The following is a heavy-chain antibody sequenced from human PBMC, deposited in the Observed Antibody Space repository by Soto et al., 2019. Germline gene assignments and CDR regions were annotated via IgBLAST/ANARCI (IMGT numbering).Heavy chain of an antibody. CDR3: AKDRLRMTTVVTYVFDI. CDR1: GFTFSTYA. Sequence: GGSLRLSCAASGFTFSTYAMSWVRQAPGKGLEWVSAIGASGRSTYYTDSVKCRFTISRDNSQHTLYLQMISLRAEDTAVYYCAKDRLRMTTVVTYVFDIWGQGTMVTVTS. J-gene: IGHJ3*02. D-gene: IGHD4-17*01. V-gene: IGHV3-23*01. CDR2: IGASGRST.